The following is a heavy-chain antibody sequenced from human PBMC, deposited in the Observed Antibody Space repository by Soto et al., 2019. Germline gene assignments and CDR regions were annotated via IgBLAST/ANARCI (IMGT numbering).Heavy chain of an antibody. V-gene: IGHV3-30*03. J-gene: IGHJ4*02. CDR2: MSYDGSDT. CDR1: GFIFSNHG. D-gene: IGHD3-10*02. Sequence: QVQLVESGGGVVQPGRSLRLSCVGSGFIFSNHGMHWVRQTPGKGLEWVAFMSYDGSDTFYADSVKGRFTISRDKSKTTLVLHMSNLRAEDTAMYYCTIVRVTDSALDHWGQGTLVTVSS. CDR3: TIVRVTDSALDH.